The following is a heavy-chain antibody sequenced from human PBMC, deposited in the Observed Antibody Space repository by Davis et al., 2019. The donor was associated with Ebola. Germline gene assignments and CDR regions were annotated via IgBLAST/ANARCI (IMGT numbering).Heavy chain of an antibody. Sequence: SETLSLTCTVSGGSISSGGYYWNWIRQHPGKGLEWIGYIYYSGSTYYNPSLKSRVTISVDTSKNQFSLKLSSVTAADTAVYYCARGDGFLEWYYYYGMDVWGQGTTVTVSS. V-gene: IGHV4-31*03. CDR3: ARGDGFLEWYYYYGMDV. CDR1: GGSISSGGYY. D-gene: IGHD3-3*01. CDR2: IYYSGST. J-gene: IGHJ6*02.